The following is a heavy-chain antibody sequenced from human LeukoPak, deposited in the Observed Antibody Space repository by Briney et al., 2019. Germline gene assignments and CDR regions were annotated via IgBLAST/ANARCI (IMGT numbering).Heavy chain of an antibody. Sequence: PGGFLRLSCAASGFTFSSYAMSWVRQAPGKGLEWVSAISGSGGSPYYADSVKGRFTISRDNSKNTLYLQMNSLRAEDTAVYYCAKDFSCSSTSCYFWGQGTLVTVSS. V-gene: IGHV3-23*01. CDR3: AKDFSCSSTSCYF. J-gene: IGHJ4*02. CDR2: ISGSGGSP. CDR1: GFTFSSYA. D-gene: IGHD2-2*01.